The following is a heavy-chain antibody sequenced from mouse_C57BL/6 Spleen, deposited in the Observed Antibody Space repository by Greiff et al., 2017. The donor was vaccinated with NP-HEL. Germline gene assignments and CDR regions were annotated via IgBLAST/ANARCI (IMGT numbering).Heavy chain of an antibody. CDR1: GFNIKNTY. CDR2: IDPANGNT. CDR3: AAPYYYGSSYVFAY. Sequence: EVKLQESVAELVRPGASVKLSCTASGFNIKNTYMHWVKQRPEQGLEWIGRIDPANGNTKYAPKFQGKATITADTSSNTAYLQLSSLTSEDTAIYYCAAPYYYGSSYVFAYWGQGTLVTVSA. J-gene: IGHJ3*01. D-gene: IGHD1-1*01. V-gene: IGHV14-3*01.